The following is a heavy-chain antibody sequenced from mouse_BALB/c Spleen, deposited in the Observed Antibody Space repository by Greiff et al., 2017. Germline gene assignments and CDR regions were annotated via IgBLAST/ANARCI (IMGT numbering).Heavy chain of an antibody. J-gene: IGHJ4*01. Sequence: EVKLEESGGGLVQPGGSMKLSCVASGFTFSNYWMNWVRQSPEKGLEWVAEIRLKSNNYATHYAESVKGRFTISRDDSKSSVYLQMNNLRAEDTGIYYCTRRYDFYYAMDYWGQGTSVTVSS. CDR2: IRLKSNNYAT. CDR3: TRRYDFYYAMDY. CDR1: GFTFSNYW. D-gene: IGHD2-12*01. V-gene: IGHV6-6*02.